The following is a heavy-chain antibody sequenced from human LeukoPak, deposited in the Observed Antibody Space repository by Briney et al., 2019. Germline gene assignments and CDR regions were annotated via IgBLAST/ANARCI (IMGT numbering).Heavy chain of an antibody. CDR3: ARLLGYCSSTSCYGAFDI. Sequence: ASAKVSCKASGYTFTSYDINWVRQATGQGLEWMGWMNPNSGNTGYAQKFQGRVTMTRNTSISTAYMELSSLRSEDTAVYYCARLLGYCSSTSCYGAFDIWGQGTMVTVSS. V-gene: IGHV1-8*01. D-gene: IGHD2-2*01. CDR1: GYTFTSYD. J-gene: IGHJ3*02. CDR2: MNPNSGNT.